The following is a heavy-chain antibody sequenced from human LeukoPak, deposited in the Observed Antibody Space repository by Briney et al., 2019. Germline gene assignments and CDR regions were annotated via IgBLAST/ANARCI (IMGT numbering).Heavy chain of an antibody. D-gene: IGHD2-15*01. CDR2: IYTSGST. CDR1: GGSISSGSYY. J-gene: IGHJ4*02. Sequence: SQTLSLTCTVSGGSISSGSYYWSRIRQPARKGLEWIGRIYTSGSTNYNPSLKSRVTISVDTSKNQFSLELSSVTAADTAVYYCAREVGYCSGGSCYPANYFDYWGQGTVVTVSS. CDR3: AREVGYCSGGSCYPANYFDY. V-gene: IGHV4-61*02.